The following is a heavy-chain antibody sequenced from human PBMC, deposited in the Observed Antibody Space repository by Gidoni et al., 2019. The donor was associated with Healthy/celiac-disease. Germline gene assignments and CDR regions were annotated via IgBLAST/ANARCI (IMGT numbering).Heavy chain of an antibody. D-gene: IGHD2-2*02. Sequence: YADSVKGRFTISRDNSKNTLYLQMNSLRAEDTAVYYCAREGYCSSTSCYILDYWGQGTLVTVSS. J-gene: IGHJ4*02. CDR3: AREGYCSSTSCYILDY. V-gene: IGHV3-33*01.